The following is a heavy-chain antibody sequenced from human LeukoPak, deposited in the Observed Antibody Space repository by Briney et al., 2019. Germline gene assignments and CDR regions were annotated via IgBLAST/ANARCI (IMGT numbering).Heavy chain of an antibody. J-gene: IGHJ3*02. CDR1: DGSISSSSYY. CDR3: ANYCSSSSCHIRRAFDI. V-gene: IGHV4-39*01. D-gene: IGHD2-2*02. CDR2: IYYSGST. Sequence: PSETLSLTCTVSDGSISSSSYYWGWIRQPPGKGLEWIVTIYYSGSTYYSPSLKSRVAISVDTSKNQFSLKLSSVTAADTAVYYCANYCSSSSCHIRRAFDIWGQGTMVTVSS.